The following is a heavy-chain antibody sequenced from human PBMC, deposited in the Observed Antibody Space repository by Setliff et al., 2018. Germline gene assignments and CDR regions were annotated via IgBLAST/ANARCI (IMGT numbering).Heavy chain of an antibody. CDR2: IYYSGST. Sequence: SETLSLTCTVSGDSISSYYWSWIRQPPGKGLEWIGYIYYSGSTNYNPSLKSRVTISVDTSKNQFSLKLSSVTAADTAVYYCASRATYYNFWSGYYLYWGQGTLVTVSS. CDR3: ASRATYYNFWSGYYLY. D-gene: IGHD3-3*01. J-gene: IGHJ4*02. CDR1: GDSISSYY. V-gene: IGHV4-59*12.